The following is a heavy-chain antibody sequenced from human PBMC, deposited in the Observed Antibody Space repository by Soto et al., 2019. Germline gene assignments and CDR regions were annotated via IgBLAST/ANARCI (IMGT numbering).Heavy chain of an antibody. V-gene: IGHV4-34*01. CDR1: GGSFSGYY. CDR3: ARGHQLRFLEWSTRVGNWFDP. J-gene: IGHJ5*02. CDR2: INPSGGT. D-gene: IGHD3-3*01. Sequence: QVQLQQWGAGLLKPSETLSLTCAVYGGSFSGYYWSWIPQPPGKGLEWIAEINPSGGTNYNPSLKSRVTISVDTSKNQFSLKLSSVTAADTAVYYCARGHQLRFLEWSTRVGNWFDPWGQGTLVTVSS.